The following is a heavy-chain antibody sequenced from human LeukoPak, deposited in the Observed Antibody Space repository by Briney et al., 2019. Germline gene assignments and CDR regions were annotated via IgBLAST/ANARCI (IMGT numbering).Heavy chain of an antibody. CDR3: ARRHMVRGIDY. Sequence: SETLSLTCAVYGGSFSGYHWSWIRQPPGKGLEWIGEINHSGSTNYNPSLKSRVTISVDTSKNQFSLKLSSVTAADTAVYYCARRHMVRGIDYWGQGTLVTVSS. CDR1: GGSFSGYH. V-gene: IGHV4-34*01. J-gene: IGHJ4*02. D-gene: IGHD3-10*01. CDR2: INHSGST.